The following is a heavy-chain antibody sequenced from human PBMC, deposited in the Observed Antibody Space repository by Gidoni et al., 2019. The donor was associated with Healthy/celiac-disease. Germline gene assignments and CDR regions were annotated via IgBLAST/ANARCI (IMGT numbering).Heavy chain of an antibody. CDR3: ARDSKYYYDSSGYYYEVDAFDI. CDR2: ISSSGSTI. V-gene: IGHV3-48*03. CDR1: GFTFSSSE. Sequence: EVQLVESGGGLVQPGGSLRLSCAASGFTFSSSEMHWVRQAPGKGLEWVSYISSSGSTIYYADSVKGRFTISRDNAKNSLYLQMNSLRAEDTAVYYCARDSKYYYDSSGYYYEVDAFDIWGQGTMVTVSS. D-gene: IGHD3-22*01. J-gene: IGHJ3*02.